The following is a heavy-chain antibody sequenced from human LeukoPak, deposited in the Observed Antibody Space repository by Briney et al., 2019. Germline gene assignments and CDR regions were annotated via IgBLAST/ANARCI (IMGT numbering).Heavy chain of an antibody. D-gene: IGHD3-22*01. Sequence: PSETLSLTCTVSGGSISSSSYYWGWIRQPPGKGLEWIGSIYYSGSTYYNPSLKSRVTISVDTSKNQFSLKLSSVTAADTAVYYCARVTPPYYYDSSGYFGDAFDIWGQGTMVTVSS. CDR1: GGSISSSSYY. CDR2: IYYSGST. J-gene: IGHJ3*02. V-gene: IGHV4-39*07. CDR3: ARVTPPYYYDSSGYFGDAFDI.